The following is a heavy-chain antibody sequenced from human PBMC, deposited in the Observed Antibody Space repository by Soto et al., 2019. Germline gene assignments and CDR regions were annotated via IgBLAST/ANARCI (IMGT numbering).Heavy chain of an antibody. CDR2: ISYDGSNK. V-gene: IGHV3-30-3*01. D-gene: IGHD6-13*01. CDR3: ARDDRLAASSPFDY. J-gene: IGHJ4*02. Sequence: PGGSLRLSCAASGFTFSSYAMHWVRQAPGKGLEWVAVISYDGSNKYYADSVKGRFTISRDNSKNTLYLQMNSLRAEDTAVYYCARDDRLAASSPFDYWGQGTLVTVSS. CDR1: GFTFSSYA.